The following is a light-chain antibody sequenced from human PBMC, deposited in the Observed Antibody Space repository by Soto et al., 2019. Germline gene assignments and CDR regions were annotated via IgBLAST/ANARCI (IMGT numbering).Light chain of an antibody. CDR3: QQYGSSLALT. Sequence: EIVLTQSPGTLSLSPGERATLSCRASQSVSSSYLAWYQQKPGQAPRLLIYGASSRATGIPDRFSGSGSWTDLTINISRLEPEDFAVYYWQQYGSSLALTFGGGTKVEIK. CDR2: GAS. V-gene: IGKV3-20*01. J-gene: IGKJ4*01. CDR1: QSVSSSY.